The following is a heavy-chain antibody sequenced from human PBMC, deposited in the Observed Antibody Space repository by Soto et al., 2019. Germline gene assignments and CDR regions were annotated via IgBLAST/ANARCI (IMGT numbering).Heavy chain of an antibody. V-gene: IGHV1-69*04. CDR2: IIPILGIA. Sequence: SVKVSCKASGGTFSSYTISWVRQAPGQGLEWMGRIIPILGIANYAQKFQGRVTITADKSTSTAYMELSSLRSEDTAVYYCARDWSEGYDSSGYFDYWGQGTLVTVSS. J-gene: IGHJ4*02. CDR1: GGTFSSYT. D-gene: IGHD3-22*01. CDR3: ARDWSEGYDSSGYFDY.